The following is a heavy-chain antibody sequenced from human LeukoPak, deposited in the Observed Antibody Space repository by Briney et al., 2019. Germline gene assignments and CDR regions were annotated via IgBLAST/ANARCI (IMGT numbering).Heavy chain of an antibody. CDR2: IYYSGST. V-gene: IGHV4-59*12. CDR3: ARDEQGTRSDY. J-gene: IGHJ4*02. Sequence: PSETLSLTCTVSGGSISSYYWSWIRQPPGKGLEWIGYIYYSGSTNYNPSLRSRVTMSADTSKNQLSLKVNSVTAADTAVYYCARDEQGTRSDYWGQGTLVTVAS. D-gene: IGHD1/OR15-1a*01. CDR1: GGSISSYY.